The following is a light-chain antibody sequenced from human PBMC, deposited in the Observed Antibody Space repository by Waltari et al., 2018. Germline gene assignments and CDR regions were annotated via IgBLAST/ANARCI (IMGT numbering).Light chain of an antibody. Sequence: IVLTQSPLSLPATPGEPVSLYFRASQSLLHTNGYTDLDWYLQKPGQSPQLLIYLASNRSSGVPGRFSGSGSGTDFTLTISRVEAEDVGVYFCMQALQTPQTFGRGTKVEIK. CDR3: MQALQTPQT. V-gene: IGKV2-28*01. CDR1: QSLLHTNGYTD. J-gene: IGKJ1*01. CDR2: LAS.